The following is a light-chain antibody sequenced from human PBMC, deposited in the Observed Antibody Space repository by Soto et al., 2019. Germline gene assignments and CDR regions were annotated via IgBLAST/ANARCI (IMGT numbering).Light chain of an antibody. J-gene: IGLJ1*01. CDR3: CSYAGSSYV. Sequence: QSALTQPRSVSGSPGQSVTISCTGTSGDVGGSKSVSWYQQHPGKAPKLMIYDVTKRPSGVPDRLSGSKSGNTASLTISGLQAEDAADYYCCSYAGSSYVFGSGTKLTVL. V-gene: IGLV2-11*01. CDR1: SGDVGGSKS. CDR2: DVT.